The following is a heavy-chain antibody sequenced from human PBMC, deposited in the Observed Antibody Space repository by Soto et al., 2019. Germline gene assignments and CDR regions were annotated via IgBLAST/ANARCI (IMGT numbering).Heavy chain of an antibody. V-gene: IGHV2-70*01. CDR1: GFSLSTSGMC. CDR3: ARMTSEYYYYYGMDV. J-gene: IGHJ6*02. Sequence: SGPTLVNPTQTLTLTCTFSGFSLSTSGMCVSWIRQPPGKALEWLALIDWDDDKYYSTSLKTRLTISKDTSKNQVVLTMTNMDPVDTATYYCARMTSEYYYYYGMDVWGQGTTVTVSS. CDR2: IDWDDDK.